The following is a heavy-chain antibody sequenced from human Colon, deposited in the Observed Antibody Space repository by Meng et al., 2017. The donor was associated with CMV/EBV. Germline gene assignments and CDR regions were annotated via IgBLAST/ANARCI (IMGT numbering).Heavy chain of an antibody. J-gene: IGHJ3*02. CDR1: GFTFSSYW. CDR2: ISSSGSTI. CDR3: ARSSTSANWVAFDI. V-gene: IGHV3-48*04. D-gene: IGHD2-2*01. Sequence: GGSLRLSCAASGFTFSSYWMSWVRQAPGKGLEWVSYISSSGSTIYYADSVKGRFTISRDNAKNSLYLQMNSLRAEDTAVYYCARSSTSANWVAFDIWGQGTVVTVSS.